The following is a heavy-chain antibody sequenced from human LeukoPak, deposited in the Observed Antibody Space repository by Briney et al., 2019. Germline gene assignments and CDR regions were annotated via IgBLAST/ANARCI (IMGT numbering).Heavy chain of an antibody. V-gene: IGHV3-48*03. CDR1: GFTFSSYE. J-gene: IGHJ3*02. Sequence: GGSLRLACAASGFTFSSYEMNWVRQAPGKGLEWVSYISSSGSTIYYADSVKGRFSISRDNAKNSLYLQMHSLRAEDTAVYYCARDLGDQLLVPNAFDIWGQETMVTVSS. CDR3: ARDLGDQLLVPNAFDI. CDR2: ISSSGSTI. D-gene: IGHD2-2*01.